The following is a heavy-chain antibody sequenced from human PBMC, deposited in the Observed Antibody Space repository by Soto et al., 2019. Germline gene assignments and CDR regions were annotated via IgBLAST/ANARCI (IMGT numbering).Heavy chain of an antibody. CDR1: GFTFSNAW. J-gene: IGHJ4*02. D-gene: IGHD6-13*01. CDR2: IKSKTDGGTT. Sequence: PGGSLRLSCAASGFTFSNAWMSWVRQAPGKGLEWVGRIKSKTDGGTTDYAAPVKGRFTISRDDSKNTLYLQMNSLKTEDTAVYYCCAEENSRLVGRGVDDWGQGTLVTVSS. CDR3: CAEENSRLVGRGVDD. V-gene: IGHV3-15*01.